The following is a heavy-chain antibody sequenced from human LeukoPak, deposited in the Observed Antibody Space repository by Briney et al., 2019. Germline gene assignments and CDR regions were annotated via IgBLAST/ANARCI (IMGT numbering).Heavy chain of an antibody. Sequence: ASVKVSCKASGYTFTSYDINWVRQATGQGLERMGWMNPNSGNTGYAQKFQGRVTITRNTSISTAYMELSSLRSEDTTVYYCARAGYSSSWILFDYWGQGTLVTVSS. CDR3: ARAGYSSSWILFDY. CDR1: GYTFTSYD. D-gene: IGHD6-13*01. J-gene: IGHJ4*02. V-gene: IGHV1-8*03. CDR2: MNPNSGNT.